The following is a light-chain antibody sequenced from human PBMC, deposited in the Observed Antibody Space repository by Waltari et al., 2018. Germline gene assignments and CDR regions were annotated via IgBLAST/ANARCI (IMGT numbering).Light chain of an antibody. V-gene: IGKV2-28*01. CDR2: SGS. CDR3: MQALQTPWT. CDR1: QSLLHSDGFNY. Sequence: DIVVTQSPLSLPVTPGEPASISCRSSQSLLHSDGFNYLDWYLQKPGQSPQLLIYSGSSRASGVPDRFSGSGSGTDFTLRISRVEAEDVGVYYCMQALQTPWTFGQGTKVEIK. J-gene: IGKJ1*01.